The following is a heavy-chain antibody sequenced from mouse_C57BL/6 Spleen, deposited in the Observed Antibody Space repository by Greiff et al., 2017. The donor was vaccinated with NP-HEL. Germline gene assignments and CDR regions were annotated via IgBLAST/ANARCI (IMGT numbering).Heavy chain of an antibody. CDR3: ARGDYYGSSFFDY. CDR1: GYTFTSYW. V-gene: IGHV1-52*01. Sequence: QVQLQQPGAELVRPGSSVKLSCKASGYTFTSYWMHWVKQRPIQGLEWIGNIDPSDSETHYNQKFKDKATLTVDKSSSTAYMQLSSLTSEDSAVYDCARGDYYGSSFFDYWGQGTTLTVSS. D-gene: IGHD1-1*01. J-gene: IGHJ2*01. CDR2: IDPSDSET.